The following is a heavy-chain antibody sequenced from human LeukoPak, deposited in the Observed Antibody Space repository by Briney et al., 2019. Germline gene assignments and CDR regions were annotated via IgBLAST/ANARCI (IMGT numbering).Heavy chain of an antibody. Sequence: GASVKFSCKASGYTFTSYYMHWVRQAPGQGLEWMGIINPSGGSTSYAQKFQGRVTMTRDMSTSTVYMELSSLRSEDTAVYYCARPEHIGDRLNAFDIWGQGTMVTVSS. V-gene: IGHV1-46*01. CDR1: GYTFTSYY. CDR2: INPSGGST. J-gene: IGHJ3*02. D-gene: IGHD2-21*01. CDR3: ARPEHIGDRLNAFDI.